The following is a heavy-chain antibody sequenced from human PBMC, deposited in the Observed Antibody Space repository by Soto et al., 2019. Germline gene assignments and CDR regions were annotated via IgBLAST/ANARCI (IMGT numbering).Heavy chain of an antibody. CDR1: GYTFTSYA. D-gene: IGHD4-4*01. CDR3: AKSRDGYSFYFYYGMDV. CDR2: INAGNGNT. Sequence: ASVKVSCKASGYTFTSYAMHWVRQAPGQRLEWMGWINAGNGNTKYSQKFQGRVTITRDTSASTAYMELSSLTGDDTAVYYCAKSRDGYSFYFYYGMDVWGQGTTVTVSS. J-gene: IGHJ6*02. V-gene: IGHV1-3*01.